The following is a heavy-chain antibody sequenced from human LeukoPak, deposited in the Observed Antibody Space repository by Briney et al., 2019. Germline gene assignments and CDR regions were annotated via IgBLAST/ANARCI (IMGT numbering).Heavy chain of an antibody. J-gene: IGHJ4*02. CDR2: ISSSGSAI. CDR3: VRVKGSYFDY. D-gene: IGHD2-15*01. Sequence: GGSLRLSCAASGFPLSSYSINWVRQAPGKGLEWVSYISSSGSAIYYVGSVKGRFTVSRDNAKNSLFLQMNSPRAEDTAVYYCVRVKGSYFDYWGQGALVTVSS. V-gene: IGHV3-48*01. CDR1: GFPLSSYS.